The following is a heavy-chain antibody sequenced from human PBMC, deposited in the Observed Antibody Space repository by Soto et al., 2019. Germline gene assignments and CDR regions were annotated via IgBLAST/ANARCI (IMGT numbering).Heavy chain of an antibody. CDR3: AREDFDSETYYGRDV. Sequence: QVQLVQSGSSVKKPGSSVKVSCKASGGTFSSYAISWVRQAPGQGLEWMGGIIPIFNATPYAQKFQGRVTITADESTSTAYMELSSLRSEDTAVYYCAREDFDSETYYGRDVWGQGTTVTVSS. V-gene: IGHV1-69*01. CDR1: GGTFSSYA. D-gene: IGHD3-3*01. CDR2: IIPIFNAT. J-gene: IGHJ6*02.